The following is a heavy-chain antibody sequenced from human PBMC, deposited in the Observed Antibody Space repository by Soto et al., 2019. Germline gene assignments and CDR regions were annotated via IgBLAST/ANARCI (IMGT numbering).Heavy chain of an antibody. CDR2: IIPILGIA. CDR1: GGTFSSYT. CDR3: ASTMVRGVNYGMDV. V-gene: IGHV1-69*02. J-gene: IGHJ6*02. Sequence: QVQLVQSGAEVKKPGSSVKVSCKASGGTFSSYTISWVRQAPGQGLEWMGRIIPILGIANYAQKFQGRVMITADKSTSTAYMELSSLRSEDTAVYYCASTMVRGVNYGMDVWGQGTTVTVSS. D-gene: IGHD3-10*01.